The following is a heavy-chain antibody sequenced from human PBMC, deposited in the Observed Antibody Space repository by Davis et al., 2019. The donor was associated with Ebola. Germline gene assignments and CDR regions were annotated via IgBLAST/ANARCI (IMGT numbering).Heavy chain of an antibody. V-gene: IGHV4-59*08. Sequence: MPSETLSLTCTVSGGSISSYYWSWIRQPPGKGLEWIGYMYYSGSTNYNPSLKSRVTISVDTSKNQFSLKLSSVTAADTAVYYCARVVYSEQWLANWFDPWGQGTLVTVSS. CDR2: MYYSGST. CDR3: ARVVYSEQWLANWFDP. D-gene: IGHD6-19*01. J-gene: IGHJ5*02. CDR1: GGSISSYY.